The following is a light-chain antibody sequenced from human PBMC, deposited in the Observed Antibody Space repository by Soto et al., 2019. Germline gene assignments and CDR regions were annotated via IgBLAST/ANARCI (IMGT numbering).Light chain of an antibody. Sequence: QSVLTQPASVSGSPGQSITISCTGTSSDVGSYNLVSWYQQHPGKAPKLMIYEGSKRPSGVSNRFSGSKSGNTAALTISGLQAEGEAGYYCCSYAGGVPAAFGTGTKVTVL. CDR1: SSDVGSYNL. J-gene: IGLJ1*01. V-gene: IGLV2-23*01. CDR2: EGS. CDR3: CSYAGGVPAA.